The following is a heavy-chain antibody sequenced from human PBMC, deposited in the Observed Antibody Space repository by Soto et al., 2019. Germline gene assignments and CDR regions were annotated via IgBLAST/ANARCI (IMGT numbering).Heavy chain of an antibody. D-gene: IGHD4-17*01. CDR1: GFTFSSYA. CDR2: ISGSGGST. J-gene: IGHJ6*02. CDR3: AKDRRTVTKDYYYYGMDV. Sequence: PGGSLRLSCAASGFTFSSYAVSWVRQAPGKGLEWVSAISGSGGSTYYADSVKGRFTISRDNSKNTLYLQMNSLRAEDTAVYYCAKDRRTVTKDYYYYGMDVWGQGTTVTVSS. V-gene: IGHV3-23*01.